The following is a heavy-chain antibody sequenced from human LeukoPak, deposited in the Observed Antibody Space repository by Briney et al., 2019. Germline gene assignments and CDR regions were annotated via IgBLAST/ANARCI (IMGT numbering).Heavy chain of an antibody. Sequence: ASVKVSCTASGYTFTSYGISWVRQAPGQGLEWMGWISAYNGNTNYAQKLRGRVTMTTDTSTSTAYMELRSLGSDDTAVYYCARARSSGWKYSYDYWGQGTLVTVSS. CDR3: ARARSSGWKYSYDY. CDR1: GYTFTSYG. CDR2: ISAYNGNT. J-gene: IGHJ4*02. D-gene: IGHD6-19*01. V-gene: IGHV1-18*01.